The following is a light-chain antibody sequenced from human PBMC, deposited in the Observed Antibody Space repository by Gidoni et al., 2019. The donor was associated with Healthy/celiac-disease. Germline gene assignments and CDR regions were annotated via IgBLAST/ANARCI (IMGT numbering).Light chain of an antibody. Sequence: DIQMTQSPSSLSASVGDGVTITCRASQSISTYLNWYHQKPGKAPKLLIYAASSLQSRVPSRFRGSGSGTDFTLTISSLQPEDFATYYCQQSYSTPLTFGGXTKVEIK. CDR2: AAS. CDR3: QQSYSTPLT. J-gene: IGKJ4*01. CDR1: QSISTY. V-gene: IGKV1-39*01.